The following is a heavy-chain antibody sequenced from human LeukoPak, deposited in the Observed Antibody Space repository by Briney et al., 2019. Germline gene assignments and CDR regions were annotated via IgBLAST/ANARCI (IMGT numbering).Heavy chain of an antibody. D-gene: IGHD6-13*01. CDR3: ATVNSSPPYYGMDV. J-gene: IGHJ6*02. CDR2: INPSGGST. Sequence: AASVTVSCKASGYTFTSYYMHWVRQAPGQGLEWMGIINPSGGSTSYAQKFQGRVTMTEDTSTDTAYMELSSLRSEDTAVYYCATVNSSPPYYGMDVWGQGTTVTVSS. V-gene: IGHV1-46*01. CDR1: GYTFTSYY.